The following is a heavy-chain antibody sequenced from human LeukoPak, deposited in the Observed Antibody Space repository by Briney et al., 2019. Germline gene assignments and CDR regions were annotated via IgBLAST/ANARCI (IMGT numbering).Heavy chain of an antibody. CDR1: GFTFSSYG. Sequence: GGSLRLSCAASGFTFSSYGMHWVRQAPGKGLEWVAVISYDGSNKYYADSVKGRFTISRDNSKNTLYLQMNSLRAEDTAVYYCAKSPYSGSYFGISGAFDIWGQGTMVTVSS. J-gene: IGHJ3*02. D-gene: IGHD1-26*01. V-gene: IGHV3-30*18. CDR3: AKSPYSGSYFGISGAFDI. CDR2: ISYDGSNK.